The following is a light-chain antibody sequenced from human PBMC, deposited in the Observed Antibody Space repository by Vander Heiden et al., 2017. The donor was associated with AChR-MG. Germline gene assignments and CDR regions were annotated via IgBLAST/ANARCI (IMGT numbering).Light chain of an antibody. V-gene: IGLV3-1*01. J-gene: IGLJ1*01. Sequence: SYELSQPPSVSVSPGQTASLTCSGDKLGDKYACWYQQKPGQSPVLVIYQDSKRPSGIPERVSGANSGNTATLTISGTQAMDEADYYCQAWDSSTEVFGTGTKVTVL. CDR2: QDS. CDR3: QAWDSSTEV. CDR1: KLGDKY.